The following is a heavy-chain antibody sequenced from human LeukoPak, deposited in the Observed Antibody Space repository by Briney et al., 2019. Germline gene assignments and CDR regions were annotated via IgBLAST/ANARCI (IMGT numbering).Heavy chain of an antibody. V-gene: IGHV1-2*02. CDR2: INPNSGGT. CDR1: GYTFTGYY. J-gene: IGHJ6*03. CDR3: ARDSGYGYYYYYMDV. Sequence: ASVKVSCKASGYTFTGYYMHWVRQAPGQGLEWMGWINPNSGGTNYAQKFQGRVTMTRDTSISTAYMELSRLRSDDTAVYYCARDSGYGYYYYYMDVWGKGTTVTISS. D-gene: IGHD5-12*01.